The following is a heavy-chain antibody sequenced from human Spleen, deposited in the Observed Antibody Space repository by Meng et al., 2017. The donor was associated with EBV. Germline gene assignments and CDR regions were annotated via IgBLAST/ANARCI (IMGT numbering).Heavy chain of an antibody. D-gene: IGHD3-22*01. V-gene: IGHV4-4*02. CDR1: GASIDSSDW. CDR2: IHHSGTT. J-gene: IGHJ4*02. Sequence: QGHLQGPGPGLGKPSGPLSLTCAVSGASIDSSDWWTWVRQAPGKGLEWIGEIHHSGTTNYNPSLESRVTISIDKSDNQFSLKLTSVTAADTAVYYCARGLGGHYPTMEYWGQGTLVTVSS. CDR3: ARGLGGHYPTMEY.